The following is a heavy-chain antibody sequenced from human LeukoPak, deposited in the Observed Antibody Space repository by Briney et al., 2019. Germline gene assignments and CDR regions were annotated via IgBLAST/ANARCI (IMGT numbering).Heavy chain of an antibody. Sequence: PGGSLRLSCAASGFTFSSYSMNWVRQAPGKGLEWVSYISSSSSTIYYADSVKGRFTISRDNAKNSLYLQMNSLRAEDTAVYYCASSVMVDVRGAYDYWGQGTLVTVSS. D-gene: IGHD2-15*01. CDR2: ISSSSSTI. J-gene: IGHJ4*02. V-gene: IGHV3-48*01. CDR1: GFTFSSYS. CDR3: ASSVMVDVRGAYDY.